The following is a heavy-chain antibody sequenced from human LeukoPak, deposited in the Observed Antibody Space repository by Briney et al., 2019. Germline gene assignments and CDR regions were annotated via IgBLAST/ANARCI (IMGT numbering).Heavy chain of an antibody. V-gene: IGHV4-59*01. CDR1: GASISSYF. CDR3: ASSPDILTGYYHDY. Sequence: PSETLSLTCTVSGASISSYFWSWIRQPPGKGLEWIGYIYYTGSTNYNPSLKSRITISVDTSNNQFSLQLSSVTAADTAVYYCASSPDILTGYYHDYWGQGTLVTVSS. D-gene: IGHD3-9*01. J-gene: IGHJ4*02. CDR2: IYYTGST.